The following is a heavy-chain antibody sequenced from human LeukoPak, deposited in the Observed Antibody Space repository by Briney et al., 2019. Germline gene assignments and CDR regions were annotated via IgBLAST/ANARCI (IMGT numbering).Heavy chain of an antibody. CDR1: GFIFSSYT. D-gene: IGHD1-26*01. CDR3: AKRSRELLT. Sequence: GGSLRLSCAASGFIFSSYTMNWVRQTPGKGLEWVSGISGSGGRTYYTDSVKGRFTISRDNSKNTLYLQMNSLRAEDTAIYYCAKRSRELLTWGQGTLVTVSS. J-gene: IGHJ5*02. V-gene: IGHV3-23*01. CDR2: ISGSGGRT.